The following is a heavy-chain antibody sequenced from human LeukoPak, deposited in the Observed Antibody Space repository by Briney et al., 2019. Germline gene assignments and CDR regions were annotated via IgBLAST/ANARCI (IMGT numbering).Heavy chain of an antibody. Sequence: GGSLRLSCAASGFTVSNNYMSWVRQAPGKGLEWVSVIYSSGSTYYADSVKGRFTISRDNLKNTLFLQMNSLRAEDTAVYYCARAFQYGSGSHPYSLWGQGTLVTVSS. D-gene: IGHD3-10*01. CDR2: IYSSGST. CDR1: GFTVSNNY. V-gene: IGHV3-66*01. CDR3: ARAFQYGSGSHPYSL. J-gene: IGHJ4*02.